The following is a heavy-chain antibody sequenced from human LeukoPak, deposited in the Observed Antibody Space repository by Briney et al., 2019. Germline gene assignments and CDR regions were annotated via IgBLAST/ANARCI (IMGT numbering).Heavy chain of an antibody. Sequence: SETLSLTCTVSGGSISSYYWSWIRQPAGKGLEWIGRIYTSGSTNYNPSLKSRVTMSVDTSKNQFSLKLSSATAADTAVYYCARERRQSTMVRGVIDYWGQGTLVTVSS. J-gene: IGHJ4*02. CDR2: IYTSGST. CDR3: ARERRQSTMVRGVIDY. CDR1: GGSISSYY. D-gene: IGHD3-10*01. V-gene: IGHV4-4*07.